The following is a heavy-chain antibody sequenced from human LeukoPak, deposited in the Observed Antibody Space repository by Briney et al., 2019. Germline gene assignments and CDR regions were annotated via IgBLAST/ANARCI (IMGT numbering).Heavy chain of an antibody. CDR1: GGSISSYY. CDR3: ARGGPPGYYYDYYMDV. J-gene: IGHJ6*03. Sequence: SETLSLTCTVSGGSISSYYWSWIRQTPGKGLEWIEYIYYSGSTNFNPSLKSRVTISVDTSKNQFSLKMSSVTAADTAVYFCARGGPPGYYYDYYMDVWGKGTTVTISS. V-gene: IGHV4-59*01. CDR2: IYYSGST.